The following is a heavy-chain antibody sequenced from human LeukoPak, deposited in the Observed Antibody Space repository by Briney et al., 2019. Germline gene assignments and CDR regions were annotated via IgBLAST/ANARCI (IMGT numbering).Heavy chain of an antibody. J-gene: IGHJ6*02. CDR1: GFTFSSYA. CDR2: ISYDGSNR. V-gene: IGHV3-30-3*01. Sequence: GRSLRLSCAASGFTFSSYAMHWVRQAPGKGLEWVAVISYDGSNRYYADSVKGRFTISRDNSKNTLYLQMNSLRAEDTAVYYCARDRFHFWSGGYYYYGMDVWDQGTTVTVSS. CDR3: ARDRFHFWSGGYYYYGMDV. D-gene: IGHD3-3*02.